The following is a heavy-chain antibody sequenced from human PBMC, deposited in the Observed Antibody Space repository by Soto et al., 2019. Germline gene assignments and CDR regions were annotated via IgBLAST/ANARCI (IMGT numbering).Heavy chain of an antibody. V-gene: IGHV4-30-4*01. CDR1: GGSISSGDYY. D-gene: IGHD2-21*02. CDR2: IYYSGST. Sequence: SETLSLTCTVSGGSISSGDYYWSWIRQPPGKGLEWIGYIYYSGSTYYNPSLKSRVTISVDTSKNQFSLKLSSVTAADTAVYYCARVVTPEVGDWFDPWGQGTLVTVSS. J-gene: IGHJ5*02. CDR3: ARVVTPEVGDWFDP.